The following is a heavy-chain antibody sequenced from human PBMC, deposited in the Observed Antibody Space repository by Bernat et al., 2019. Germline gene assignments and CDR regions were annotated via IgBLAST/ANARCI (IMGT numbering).Heavy chain of an antibody. V-gene: IGHV3-49*03. D-gene: IGHD3-10*01. Sequence: EVQLVESGGGLVQPGRSLRLSCTASGFTFGDYAMSWFRQAPGKGLEWVGFIRSKAYGGTTEYAASVKGRFTISRDDSKNTLYLQMNSLKTEDTAVYYCTTDGRYYGSGVYYYMDVWGKGTTVTVSS. CDR1: GFTFGDYA. CDR3: TTDGRYYGSGVYYYMDV. CDR2: IRSKAYGGTT. J-gene: IGHJ6*03.